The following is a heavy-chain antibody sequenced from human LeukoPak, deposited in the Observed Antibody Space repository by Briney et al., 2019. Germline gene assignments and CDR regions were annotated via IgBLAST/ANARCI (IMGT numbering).Heavy chain of an antibody. Sequence: SETLSLTCTVSGGSISSYYWGWIRQPPGKGLEWIGSIYYSGSTYYNPSLKSRVTISVDTSKNQFSLKLSSVTAADTAVYYCARVEIGAFDIWGQGTMVTVSS. V-gene: IGHV4-39*07. CDR1: GGSISSYY. J-gene: IGHJ3*02. D-gene: IGHD5-24*01. CDR2: IYYSGST. CDR3: ARVEIGAFDI.